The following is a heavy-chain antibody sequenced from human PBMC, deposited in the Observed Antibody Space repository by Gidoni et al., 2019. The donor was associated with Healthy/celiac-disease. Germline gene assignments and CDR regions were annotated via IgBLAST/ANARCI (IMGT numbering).Heavy chain of an antibody. V-gene: IGHV3-23*01. J-gene: IGHJ2*01. D-gene: IGHD2-2*01. Sequence: EVQLLESGGGLVQPGGSLRLSCAASGFTFSCYAMRWVRQAPGKGLEWVSAISGSGGSTYYADSVKGRFTISRDNSKNTLYLQMNSLRADDAAVYYCAKRDTVEDCSTTSCSYYWYFDLWGRGTLVTVSS. CDR2: ISGSGGST. CDR1: GFTFSCYA. CDR3: AKRDTVEDCSTTSCSYYWYFDL.